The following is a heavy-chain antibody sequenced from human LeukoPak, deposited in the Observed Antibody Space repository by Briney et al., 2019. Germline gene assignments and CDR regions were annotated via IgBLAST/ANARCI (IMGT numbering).Heavy chain of an antibody. CDR3: ARGPYYYDSSGYLSY. Sequence: ASVKVSCKASGGTFSSYAISWVRQAPGQGLEWMGGIIPIFGTANYAQKFQGRVTITTDESTSTAYMELSSLRSEDTAVYYCARGPYYYDSSGYLSYWGQGTLVTVSS. V-gene: IGHV1-69*05. CDR1: GGTFSSYA. D-gene: IGHD3-22*01. CDR2: IIPIFGTA. J-gene: IGHJ4*02.